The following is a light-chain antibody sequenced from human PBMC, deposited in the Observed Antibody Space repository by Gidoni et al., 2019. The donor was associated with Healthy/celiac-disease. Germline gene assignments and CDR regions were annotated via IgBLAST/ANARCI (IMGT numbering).Light chain of an antibody. J-gene: IGKJ4*01. CDR2: GAS. Sequence: EIVMTQSPATLSVSRGERATLSCRASQSVSSNLAWYQQKPGQAPRLLIYGASTRATGIPARFSGSGSGTEFTLTISSLQSEDFAVYYCQQYNNWPLTFXGXTKVEIK. CDR1: QSVSSN. CDR3: QQYNNWPLT. V-gene: IGKV3-15*01.